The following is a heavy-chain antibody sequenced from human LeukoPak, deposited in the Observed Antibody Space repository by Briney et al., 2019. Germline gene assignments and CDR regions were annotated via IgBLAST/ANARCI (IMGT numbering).Heavy chain of an antibody. CDR1: GFTFSSYS. J-gene: IGHJ4*02. CDR3: AKDGGGSSWYWPHLDY. V-gene: IGHV3-48*01. CDR2: ISSSSSTI. Sequence: GGSLRLSCAASGFTFSSYSMNWVRQAPGKGLEWVSYISSSSSTIYYADSVKGRFTISRDNSKNTLYLQMNSLRAEDTAVYYCAKDGGGSSWYWPHLDYWGQGTLVTVSS. D-gene: IGHD6-13*01.